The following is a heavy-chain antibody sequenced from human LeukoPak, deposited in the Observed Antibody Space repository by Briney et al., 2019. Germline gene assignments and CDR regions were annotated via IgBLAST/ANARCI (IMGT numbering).Heavy chain of an antibody. CDR3: ATPRRYNSGWSFDY. CDR1: GFTFSYYY. J-gene: IGHJ4*02. D-gene: IGHD6-19*01. V-gene: IGHV3-7*03. Sequence: GGSLRLSYAASGFTFSYYYMSWVRQPPGKGLEWVANIKQDGSEKYYGDSVRGRFIISRDNAENSVYLQMNSLRAEDTAVYYCATPRRYNSGWSFDYWGQGTLVTVSP. CDR2: IKQDGSEK.